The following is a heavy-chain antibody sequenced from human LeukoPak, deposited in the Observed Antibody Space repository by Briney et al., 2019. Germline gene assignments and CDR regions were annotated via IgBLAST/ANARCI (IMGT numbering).Heavy chain of an antibody. Sequence: GGSLRLSCAAPGFTFSQYWMPWVRQAPGKGLVWVSRIKSDGRSTRYADSVQGRFTMSRDNAKNTLYLQMDSLSIEDTAVYYCVRDFGYDQAFDIWGQGTMVTVSS. V-gene: IGHV3-74*01. CDR3: VRDFGYDQAFDI. CDR2: IKSDGRST. CDR1: GFTFSQYW. D-gene: IGHD5-12*01. J-gene: IGHJ3*02.